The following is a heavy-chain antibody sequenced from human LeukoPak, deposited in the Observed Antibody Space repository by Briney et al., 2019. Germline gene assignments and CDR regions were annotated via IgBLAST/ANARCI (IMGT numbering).Heavy chain of an antibody. CDR1: GGSISSYY. Sequence: SETLSLTCTVSGGSISSYYWSWIRQPPGKGLEWIGYIYYSGSTNYNPSLKSRVTISVDTSKNQFSLKLSSVTAADTAVYYCARRGGVGDYGDSTFDYWGQGTLVTVSS. J-gene: IGHJ4*02. V-gene: IGHV4-59*08. CDR3: ARRGGVGDYGDSTFDY. CDR2: IYYSGST. D-gene: IGHD4-17*01.